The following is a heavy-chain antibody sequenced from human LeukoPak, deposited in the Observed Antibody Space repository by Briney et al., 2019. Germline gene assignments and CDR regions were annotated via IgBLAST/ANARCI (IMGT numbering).Heavy chain of an antibody. CDR2: IIPIFGIA. V-gene: IGHV1-69*04. CDR1: GGTFSSYA. D-gene: IGHD6-13*01. CDR3: AGPPSSSSLDAFDI. J-gene: IGHJ3*02. Sequence: SVKVSCKASGGTFSSYAISWVRQAPGQGLEWMGRIIPIFGIANYAQKFQGRVTITADRSTSTAYMELSSLRSEDTAVYYCAGPPSSSSLDAFDIWGQGTMVTVSS.